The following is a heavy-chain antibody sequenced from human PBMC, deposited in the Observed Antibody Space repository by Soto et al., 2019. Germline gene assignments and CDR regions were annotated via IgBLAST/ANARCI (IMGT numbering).Heavy chain of an antibody. CDR2: MYWGDDK. D-gene: IGHD3-22*01. CDR1: GFSLSTGGVG. V-gene: IGHV2-5*02. CDR3: AHTAATGDYWESFDF. J-gene: IGHJ4*02. Sequence: QITLKESGPTLVKPTQTLTLTCTFSGFSLSTGGVGVGWIRQPPGKALEWLTLMYWGDDKRYSPSLKIRLTITEDNSKNQVVLTLTNMDPVDTATYYCAHTAATGDYWESFDFWGQGSLVTVSS.